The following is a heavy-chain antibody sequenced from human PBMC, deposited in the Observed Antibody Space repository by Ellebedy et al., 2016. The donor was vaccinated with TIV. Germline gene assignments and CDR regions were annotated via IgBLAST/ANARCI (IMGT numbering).Heavy chain of an antibody. D-gene: IGHD6-19*01. Sequence: GESLKISCDASGFTLSSYWMHWVRQAPGEGLVWVSRSRSDGSRTYADSVKGRFTMSRDNAKNTLYLQMNSLRAEDTAVYYCARVEVGRSGPSYGMDVWGQGTSVTVSS. J-gene: IGHJ6*02. V-gene: IGHV3-74*01. CDR3: ARVEVGRSGPSYGMDV. CDR1: GFTLSSYW. CDR2: SRSDGSRT.